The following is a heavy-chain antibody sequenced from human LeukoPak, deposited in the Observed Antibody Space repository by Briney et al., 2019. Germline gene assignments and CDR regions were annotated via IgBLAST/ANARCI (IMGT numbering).Heavy chain of an antibody. D-gene: IGHD6-19*01. V-gene: IGHV4-61*02. J-gene: IGHJ4*02. CDR2: ISTNGNT. Sequence: SQTLSLTCTVSGGSIRSGSFYWSWLRQPAGKGLEWLGRISTNGNTNYNPSLKSRVIISVDTSKNQFSLMLNSLTAADTAVYYCAMSSSVTRFDYWGQGTLVTVSS. CDR3: AMSSSVTRFDY. CDR1: GGSIRSGSFY.